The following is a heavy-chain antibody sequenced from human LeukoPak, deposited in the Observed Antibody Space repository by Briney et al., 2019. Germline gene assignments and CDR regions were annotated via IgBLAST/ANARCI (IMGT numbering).Heavy chain of an antibody. CDR1: GYTFTGYY. V-gene: IGHV1-2*02. D-gene: IGHD2-15*01. Sequence: ASVKVSCKASGYTFTGYYIYWLRQAPGQGLKWMGWVYPNNGGTNYAQEFQGRVTMTRDTSISTAYMELSRLRSGDTAVYYCARGGSCSGGSCSFPHFDYWGQGTLVTVSS. CDR2: VYPNNGGT. J-gene: IGHJ4*02. CDR3: ARGGSCSGGSCSFPHFDY.